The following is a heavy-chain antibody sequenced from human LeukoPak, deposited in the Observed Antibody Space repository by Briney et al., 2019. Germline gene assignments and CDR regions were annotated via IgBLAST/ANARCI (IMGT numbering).Heavy chain of an antibody. Sequence: GGSLRLSCAASGPTLTDYYMSWIRQAPGKGLEWVSYISSSSSYTNYADSVKGRFNISRDNAKNSLYLQMNSLRAEDTAVYYCARVGRCSSTSCYGGGYYFDYWGQGTLVTVSS. CDR3: ARVGRCSSTSCYGGGYYFDY. J-gene: IGHJ4*02. D-gene: IGHD2-2*01. V-gene: IGHV3-11*06. CDR2: ISSSSSYT. CDR1: GPTLTDYY.